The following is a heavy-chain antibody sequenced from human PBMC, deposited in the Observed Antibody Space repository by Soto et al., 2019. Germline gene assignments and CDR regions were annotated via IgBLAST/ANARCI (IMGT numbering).Heavy chain of an antibody. CDR1: GFTFSSYA. J-gene: IGHJ5*02. CDR3: ARDAPQPWTAMVKRDNWFDP. D-gene: IGHD5-18*01. Sequence: PGGSLRLSCAASGFTFSSYAMHWVRQAPGKGLEWVAVISYDGSNKYYADSVKGRFTISRDNSRNTLYLQMNSLRAEDTAVYYCARDAPQPWTAMVKRDNWFDPWGQGTLVTVSS. V-gene: IGHV3-30-3*01. CDR2: ISYDGSNK.